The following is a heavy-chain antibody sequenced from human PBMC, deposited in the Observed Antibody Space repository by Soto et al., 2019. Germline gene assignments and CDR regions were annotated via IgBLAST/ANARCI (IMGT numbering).Heavy chain of an antibody. V-gene: IGHV3-66*01. Sequence: HPGGSLRLSCAASGFTVNKNYIGWVRQAPGKGLEWVSVIYSAGSTHYADSVKGRFTISRDSSKQTLYLQINSLRLEDTAVYYCARGREDTSWLFVYWGQGTLVTVS. CDR3: ARGREDTSWLFVY. J-gene: IGHJ4*02. D-gene: IGHD2-2*01. CDR2: IYSAGST. CDR1: GFTVNKNY.